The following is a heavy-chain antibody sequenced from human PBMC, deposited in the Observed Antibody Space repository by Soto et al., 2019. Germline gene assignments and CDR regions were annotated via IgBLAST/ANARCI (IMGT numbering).Heavy chain of an antibody. J-gene: IGHJ5*02. D-gene: IGHD1-20*01. V-gene: IGHV3-74*01. CDR3: AGSITVYNWFDP. CDR2: INSDGSST. CDR1: GFTFSSYW. Sequence: PGGSLRLSCAASGFTFSSYWMHWVRQAPGKGLVWASRINSDGSSTSYADSVKGRFTISRDNAKNTLYLQMNSLRAEDTAVYYCAGSITVYNWFDPWGQGTLVTVSS.